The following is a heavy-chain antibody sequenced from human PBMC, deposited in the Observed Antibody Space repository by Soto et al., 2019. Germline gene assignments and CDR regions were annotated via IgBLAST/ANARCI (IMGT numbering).Heavy chain of an antibody. CDR3: ARGAVDRAFDY. Sequence: EVQVVESGGDLVQPGGSLRLSCAASGFTFSDYWMHWVRQVPGKGLVWVARVSSDGSDTVYADSVMGRFTVSRDNAKNTRCVQKNSLNIGDTAMSYCARGAVDRAFDYWGQGTMVTVSS. CDR1: GFTFSDYW. D-gene: IGHD3-9*01. J-gene: IGHJ3*01. V-gene: IGHV3-74*01. CDR2: VSSDGSDT.